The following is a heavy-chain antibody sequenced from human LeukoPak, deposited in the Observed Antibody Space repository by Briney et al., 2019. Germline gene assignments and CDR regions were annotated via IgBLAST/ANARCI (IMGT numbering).Heavy chain of an antibody. Sequence: KTGRSLRLSCAASGFTSSNDAMNWVRQAPGKGLEWVSSISSSSSYMYYADSVKGRFTISRDNAKNSQYLQMNSLRAADTATYYCARDPRYEYAWGSYHGMDVWGQGTTVTVSS. CDR2: ISSSSSYM. V-gene: IGHV3-21*06. D-gene: IGHD3-16*02. CDR3: ARDPRYEYAWGSYHGMDV. CDR1: GFTSSNDA. J-gene: IGHJ6*02.